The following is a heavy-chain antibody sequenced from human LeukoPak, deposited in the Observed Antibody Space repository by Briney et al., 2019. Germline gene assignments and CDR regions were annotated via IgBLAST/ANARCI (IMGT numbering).Heavy chain of an antibody. CDR1: GFTFSSYA. Sequence: PGGSLRLSCAASGFTFSSYAMSWVRQAPGKGLEWVSAISGSGGSTYYADSVKGRFTISRDNSKNTLYLQMNGLRAEDTAVYYCAKVRGYYYDREYDYWGQGTLVTVSS. CDR2: ISGSGGST. J-gene: IGHJ4*02. V-gene: IGHV3-23*01. CDR3: AKVRGYYYDREYDY. D-gene: IGHD3-22*01.